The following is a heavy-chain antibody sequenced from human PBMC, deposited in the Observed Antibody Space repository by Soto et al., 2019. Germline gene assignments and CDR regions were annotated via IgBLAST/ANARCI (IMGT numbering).Heavy chain of an antibody. D-gene: IGHD6-6*01. J-gene: IGHJ4*02. CDR1: GATFSSYT. Sequence: PVEVSCKASGATFSSYTISWVRQAPGQGLEWMGRIIPILGIANYAQKFQGRVTITANKSTSTAYMELSSLRSEDTAVYYCARDRTGIAAPPGSVYFDYWGEGPLLTVSS. V-gene: IGHV1-69*02. CDR3: ARDRTGIAAPPGSVYFDY. CDR2: IIPILGIA.